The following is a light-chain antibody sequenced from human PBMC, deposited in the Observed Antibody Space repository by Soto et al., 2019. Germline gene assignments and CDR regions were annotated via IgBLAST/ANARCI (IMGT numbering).Light chain of an antibody. V-gene: IGKV1-39*01. CDR3: QQGYSSPAT. J-gene: IGKJ5*01. CDR1: QSIDKH. Sequence: DIQMTQSPSVLSASIGDRVTITCRASQSIDKHLNWYQQKPGKAPKFLIYGASTLQSGVPSRFTGSGSGTDFTLTVNSLQTEDFATYYCQQGYSSPATFGQGTRLEIK. CDR2: GAS.